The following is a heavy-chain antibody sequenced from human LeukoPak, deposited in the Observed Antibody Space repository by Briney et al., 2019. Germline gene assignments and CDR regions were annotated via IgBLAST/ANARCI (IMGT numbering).Heavy chain of an antibody. CDR2: ISAYNGNT. CDR3: ARGERYSSNYYFDY. CDR1: GYTFTSYG. Sequence: GASVKVACKASGYTFTSYGISWVRQAPGQGLEWMGWISAYNGNTNYAQKLQGRVTMTTDTSTSTAYMELRSLRSDDTAVYYCARGERYSSNYYFDYWGQGTLVTVSS. V-gene: IGHV1-18*01. J-gene: IGHJ4*02. D-gene: IGHD6-19*01.